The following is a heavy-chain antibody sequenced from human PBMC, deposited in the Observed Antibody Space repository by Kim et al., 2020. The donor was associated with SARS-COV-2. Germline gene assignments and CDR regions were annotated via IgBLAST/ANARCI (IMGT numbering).Heavy chain of an antibody. J-gene: IGHJ1*01. CDR2: ITAYNGNV. CDR3: ARAGHCSDGICYSGGGFEY. V-gene: IGHV1-18*04. CDR1: GYIFRNYG. Sequence: ASVKVSCKASGYIFRNYGISWVRQAPGQGLEWMGWITAYNGNVKHGQRFQGRAIMTTDTSTSTAYMELTGLTSDDTAVYFCARAGHCSDGICYSGGGFEYWGQGSLVTVSS. D-gene: IGHD2-15*01.